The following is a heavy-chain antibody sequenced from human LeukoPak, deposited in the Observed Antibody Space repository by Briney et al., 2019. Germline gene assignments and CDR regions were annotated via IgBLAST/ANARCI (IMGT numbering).Heavy chain of an antibody. CDR3: ARDIELVGATTFDY. CDR1: GFSFSSHV. Sequence: PGGSLRLSCAASGFSFSSHVMHWVRQAPGKGLEWVAVISYDGSNKYYADSVKGRFTISRDNSKNTLYLQMNSLRAEDTAVYYCARDIELVGATTFDYWGQGTLVTVSS. J-gene: IGHJ4*02. D-gene: IGHD1-26*01. V-gene: IGHV3-30-3*01. CDR2: ISYDGSNK.